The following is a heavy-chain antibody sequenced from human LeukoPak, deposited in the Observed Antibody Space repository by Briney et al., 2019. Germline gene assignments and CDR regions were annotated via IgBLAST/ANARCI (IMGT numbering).Heavy chain of an antibody. CDR2: ISSSSSYI. Sequence: GGSLRLSCATSGFTFSNHAMSWVRQAPGKGLEWVSSISSSSSYIYYADSVKGRFTISRDNAKNSLYLQMNSLRAEDTAVYYCAREGETYYYDSSGYPDYWGQGTLVTVSS. CDR1: GFTFSNHA. J-gene: IGHJ4*02. CDR3: AREGETYYYDSSGYPDY. V-gene: IGHV3-21*01. D-gene: IGHD3-22*01.